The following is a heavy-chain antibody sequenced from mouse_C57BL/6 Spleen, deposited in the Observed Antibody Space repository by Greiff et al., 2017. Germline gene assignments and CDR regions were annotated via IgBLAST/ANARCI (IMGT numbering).Heavy chain of an antibody. CDR3: ARSAYDYDYLDY. CDR2: FHPYNDDT. D-gene: IGHD2-4*01. Sequence: QVQLKESGAELVKPGASVKMSCKASGYTFTTYPIEWMKQNHGKSLEWIGNFHPYNDDTKYNEKFKGKATLTVEKSSSTVYLELSRLTSDDSAVYYCARSAYDYDYLDYWGQGTTLTVSS. CDR1: GYTFTTYP. V-gene: IGHV1-47*01. J-gene: IGHJ2*01.